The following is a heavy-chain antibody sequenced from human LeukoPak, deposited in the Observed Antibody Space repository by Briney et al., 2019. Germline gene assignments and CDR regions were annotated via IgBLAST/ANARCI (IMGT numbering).Heavy chain of an antibody. D-gene: IGHD4-23*01. J-gene: IGHJ4*02. V-gene: IGHV3-23*01. Sequence: PGGSLRLSCAASGFTFSSYEMNWVRQAPGKGLEWVSLISGRDTNTYYAVSVEGRLTISRDNSKNTLYLQMNSLRAEDTAVYYCARRSDYGSNGNYFDYWGQGTPVTVSS. CDR3: ARRSDYGSNGNYFDY. CDR2: ISGRDTNT. CDR1: GFTFSSYE.